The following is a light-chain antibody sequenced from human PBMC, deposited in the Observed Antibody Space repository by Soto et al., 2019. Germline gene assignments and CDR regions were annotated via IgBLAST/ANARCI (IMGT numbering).Light chain of an antibody. J-gene: IGLJ2*01. Sequence: QSVLTQPPSISGAPGQWVTISYTGSTSNLGAGYDVHWYQQLPGAAPKLLIYSNSNRPSGVPDRFSASKSGTSASLAITGLQTEDEADYYCQSYDNNLYAVLFGGGTKLTVL. V-gene: IGLV1-40*01. CDR2: SNS. CDR3: QSYDNNLYAVL. CDR1: TSNLGAGYD.